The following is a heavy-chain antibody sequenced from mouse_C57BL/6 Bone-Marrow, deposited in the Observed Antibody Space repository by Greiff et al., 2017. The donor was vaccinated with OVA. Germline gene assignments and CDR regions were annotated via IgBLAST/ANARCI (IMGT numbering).Heavy chain of an antibody. CDR1: GYTFTSYW. J-gene: IGHJ2*01. CDR3: ARPHPKQDAYYFDY. D-gene: IGHD1-3*01. CDR2: IDPSDSYT. Sequence: QVQLQQPGAELVMPGASVKLSCKASGYTFTSYWMHWVKQRPGQGLEWIGEIDPSDSYTNYNQKFKGKSTLTVDKSSSTAYMQLSSLTSEDSAVYYCARPHPKQDAYYFDYWGQGTTLTVSS. V-gene: IGHV1-69*01.